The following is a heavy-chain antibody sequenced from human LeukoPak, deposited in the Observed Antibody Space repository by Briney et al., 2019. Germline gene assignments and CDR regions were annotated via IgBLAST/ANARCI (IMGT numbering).Heavy chain of an antibody. J-gene: IGHJ5*02. Sequence: PGGSLRLSCAASGFTFSSYAMHWVRQDPGKGLEWVAVISYDGSNKYYADSVKGRFTISRDNSKNTLYLQMNSLRAEDTAVYYCARERIAAPSWFDPWGQGTLVTVSS. CDR3: ARERIAAPSWFDP. CDR2: ISYDGSNK. D-gene: IGHD6-13*01. V-gene: IGHV3-30-3*01. CDR1: GFTFSSYA.